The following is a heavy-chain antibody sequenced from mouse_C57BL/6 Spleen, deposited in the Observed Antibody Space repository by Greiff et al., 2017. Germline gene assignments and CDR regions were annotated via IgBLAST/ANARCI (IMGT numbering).Heavy chain of an antibody. CDR2: ISSGGSYT. D-gene: IGHD1-1*01. J-gene: IGHJ1*03. V-gene: IGHV5-6*01. CDR3: AGLCGSSYAYFDV. Sequence: EVQLVESGGDLVKPGGSLKLSCAASGFTFSSYGMSWVRQTPDKRLEWVATISSGGSYTYYPDSVKGRFTISRNNAENTLYLQMGRLKSGDTAMYYCAGLCGSSYAYFDVWGTGTTVTVSS. CDR1: GFTFSSYG.